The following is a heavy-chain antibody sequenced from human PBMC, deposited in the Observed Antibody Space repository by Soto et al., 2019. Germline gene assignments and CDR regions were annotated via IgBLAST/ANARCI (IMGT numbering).Heavy chain of an antibody. CDR3: ARGRRSSSLMVYAISFVDY. CDR1: GFTFSSYG. V-gene: IGHV3-33*01. J-gene: IGHJ4*02. D-gene: IGHD2-8*01. Sequence: GGSLRLSCAASGFTFSSYGMHWARQAPGKGLEWVAVIWYDGSNKYYADSVKGRFTISRDNSKNTLYLQMNSLRAEDTAVYYCARGRRSSSLMVYAISFVDYSGQGP. CDR2: IWYDGSNK.